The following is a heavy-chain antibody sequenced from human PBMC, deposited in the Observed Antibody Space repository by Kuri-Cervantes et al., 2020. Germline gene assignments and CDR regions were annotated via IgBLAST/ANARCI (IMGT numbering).Heavy chain of an antibody. CDR1: GYTFPSCG. CDR2: ISAYNGHT. D-gene: IGHD3-22*01. J-gene: IGHJ6*04. Sequence: ASVKVSCKASGYTFPSCGISWVRQAPGQGLEWMAWISAYNGHTNYAQKLQGRVTMTTDTSTSTAYMELRSLRSDDTAVYYCAGSHPHYYDSSGYYSQSMDVWGKGTTVTVSS. V-gene: IGHV1-18*01. CDR3: AGSHPHYYDSSGYYSQSMDV.